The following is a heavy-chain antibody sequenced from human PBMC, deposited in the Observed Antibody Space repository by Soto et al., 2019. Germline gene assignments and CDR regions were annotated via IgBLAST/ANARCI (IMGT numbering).Heavy chain of an antibody. Sequence: GASVKVSCKASGGTFSSYAISWVRQAPGQGLEWMGGIIPIFGTANYAQKFQGRVTITADESTSTAYMELSSLRSEDTAVYYCARGGVDYYDSSGYYFSPYYFDYWGQGTLVTVSS. CDR3: ARGGVDYYDSSGYYFSPYYFDY. CDR2: IIPIFGTA. J-gene: IGHJ4*02. V-gene: IGHV1-69*13. D-gene: IGHD3-22*01. CDR1: GGTFSSYA.